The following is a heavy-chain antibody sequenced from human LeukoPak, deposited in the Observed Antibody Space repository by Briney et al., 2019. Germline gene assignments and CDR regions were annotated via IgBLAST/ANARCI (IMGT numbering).Heavy chain of an antibody. V-gene: IGHV3-73*01. CDR1: GFTFSGSA. Sequence: PGGSLRLSCAASGFTFSGSAMHWVRQASGRGLEWVGRIRSKANTYATSYAASVKGRFTISRDDSKNTAYLQMNSLKTEDTAVYYCTCHPDGGYDSNWFDPWGQGTLVTVSS. CDR3: TCHPDGGYDSNWFDP. J-gene: IGHJ5*02. D-gene: IGHD5-12*01. CDR2: IRSKANTYAT.